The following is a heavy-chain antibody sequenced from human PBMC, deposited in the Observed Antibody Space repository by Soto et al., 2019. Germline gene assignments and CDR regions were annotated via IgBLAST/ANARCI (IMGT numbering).Heavy chain of an antibody. V-gene: IGHV2-5*02. D-gene: IGHD1-26*01. J-gene: IGHJ3*02. CDR1: GFSLSTHGVG. Sequence: QITLKESGPTLVKPTQTLTLTCNFSGFSLSTHGVGVGWIRQPPGKALEWLAIFFWDDATRYSLSLKSWLTITKDTSRNQVVLTMTNMDPADTATYYCARSRAAWVNAFDIWGQGTVVTVSS. CDR2: FFWDDAT. CDR3: ARSRAAWVNAFDI.